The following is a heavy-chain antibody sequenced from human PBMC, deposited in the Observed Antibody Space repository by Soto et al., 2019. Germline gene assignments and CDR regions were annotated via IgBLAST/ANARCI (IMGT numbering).Heavy chain of an antibody. J-gene: IGHJ4*02. V-gene: IGHV1-46*01. CDR3: ARAGYCSGGTCFHGNCDY. CDR1: GYTFTTYY. CDR2: INPNGGST. Sequence: QVQLVQSGAEVKRPGASVKVSCKASGYTFTTYYMHWVRQAPGQGLEWLGIINPNGGSTIYAQKLQGRVTMTRDTSTSTVYLELSSLRSEDTAVYYCARAGYCSGGTCFHGNCDYWGQGTLVTVSA. D-gene: IGHD2-15*01.